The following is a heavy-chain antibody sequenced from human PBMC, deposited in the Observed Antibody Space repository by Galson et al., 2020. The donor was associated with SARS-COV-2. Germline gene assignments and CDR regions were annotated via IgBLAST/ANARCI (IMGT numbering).Heavy chain of an antibody. CDR2: IYWNDDK. V-gene: IGHV2-5*01. Sequence: SGPTLVKPTQTLTLTCTFSGFSLSTSGVGVGWIRQPPGKALEWLALIYWNDDKRYSPSLKSRLTITKDTSKNQVVLTMTNMDPVDTATYYCAHRLGYSSSRSFDPWGQGTLVTVSS. CDR1: GFSLSTSGVG. D-gene: IGHD6-13*01. J-gene: IGHJ5*02. CDR3: AHRLGYSSSRSFDP.